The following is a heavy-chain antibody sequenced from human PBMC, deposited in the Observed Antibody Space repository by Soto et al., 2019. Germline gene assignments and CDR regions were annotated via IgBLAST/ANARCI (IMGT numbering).Heavy chain of an antibody. D-gene: IGHD3-16*01. CDR3: ARQADMITFGGVIEQFDY. Sequence: LGWIGSIYYSGSTYYNPSLKSRVTISVDTSKNQFSLKLSSVTAADTAVYYCARQADMITFGGVIEQFDYWGQGTLVTVSS. V-gene: IGHV4-39*01. CDR2: IYYSGST. J-gene: IGHJ4*02.